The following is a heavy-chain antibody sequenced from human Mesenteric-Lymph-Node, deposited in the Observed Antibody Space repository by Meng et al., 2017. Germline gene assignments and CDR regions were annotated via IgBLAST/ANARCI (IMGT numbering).Heavy chain of an antibody. V-gene: IGHV3-64*01. D-gene: IGHD1-1*01. CDR2: ISSKGDST. J-gene: IGHJ4*02. CDR1: GFTFNSYG. CDR3: ARSLGGAWNPFDF. Sequence: GGSLRLSCAASGFTFNSYGMHWVRQAPGKGLEYISSISSKGDSTSYASSVKGRFIISRDNSKNTLFLQVGSLRPDDMAVYYCARSLGGAWNPFDFWGQGTLVTVSS.